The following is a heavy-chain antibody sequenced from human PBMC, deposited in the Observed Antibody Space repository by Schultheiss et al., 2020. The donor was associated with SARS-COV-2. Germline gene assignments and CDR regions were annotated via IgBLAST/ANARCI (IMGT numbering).Heavy chain of an antibody. D-gene: IGHD4-17*01. J-gene: IGHJ4*02. V-gene: IGHV3-9*01. CDR3: ARTPISPNYGDYFFDY. CDR1: GFTFDDYA. CDR2: ISWNSGSI. Sequence: GGSLRLSCAASGFTFDDYAMHWVRQAPGKGLEWVSGISWNSGSIGYADSVKGRFTISRDNSKNTLYLQMNSLRAEDTAVYYCARTPISPNYGDYFFDYWGQGTLVTVSS.